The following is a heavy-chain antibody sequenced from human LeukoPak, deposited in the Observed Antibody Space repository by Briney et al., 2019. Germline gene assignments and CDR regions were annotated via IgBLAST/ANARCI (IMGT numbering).Heavy chain of an antibody. J-gene: IGHJ4*02. V-gene: IGHV1-46*01. D-gene: IGHD3-22*01. Sequence: ASVKVSCKASGYTFTSYYMHWVRQAPGQGLEWMGIINPSGGSTSYAQKFQGRVTMTRDTSTGTVYMELSSLRSEDTAVYYCARVGGSSGSADRLDYWGQGTLVTVSS. CDR1: GYTFTSYY. CDR3: ARVGGSSGSADRLDY. CDR2: INPSGGST.